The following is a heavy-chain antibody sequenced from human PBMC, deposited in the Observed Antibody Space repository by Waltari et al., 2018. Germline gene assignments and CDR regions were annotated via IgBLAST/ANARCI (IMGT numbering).Heavy chain of an antibody. CDR2: IYHSGTT. J-gene: IGHJ3*02. D-gene: IGHD2-15*01. Sequence: QVQLQESGPGLAKPSETLSLTCAVSGGSLSTYLGTCIRQPPGKGLEWIGYIYHSGTTNSNPSLKSRVTISVDTSKNQFSLKLRSMTAADTAVYYCTREAGYCSGGSCYFSGDNAFDIWGQGTTVTVSS. CDR1: GGSLSTYL. CDR3: TREAGYCSGGSCYFSGDNAFDI. V-gene: IGHV4-59*01.